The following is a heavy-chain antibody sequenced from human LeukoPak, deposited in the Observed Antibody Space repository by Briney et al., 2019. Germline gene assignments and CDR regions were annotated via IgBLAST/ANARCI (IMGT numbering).Heavy chain of an antibody. J-gene: IGHJ5*02. CDR2: INLNGDEI. CDR3: ERDPSEYEWKRGWYRDL. CDR1: GFTFSNYG. Sequence: PGGSLTLSCAASGFTFSNYGMCWFRQAPGKGLEWVSTINLNGDEIHYADSVRGRFTISRDNSKSTLALQMSSLRVEDTAVYYCERDPSEYEWKRGWYRDLWGQGSQVTVSS. V-gene: IGHV3-23*01. D-gene: IGHD6-19*01.